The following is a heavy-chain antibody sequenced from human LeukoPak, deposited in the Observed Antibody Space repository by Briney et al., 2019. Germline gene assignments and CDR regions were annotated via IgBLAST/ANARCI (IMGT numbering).Heavy chain of an antibody. CDR3: ARDNSVRDEAWWFNP. Sequence: GASVKVSCKASGGTFSSYAISWVRQAPGQGLEWMGGIIPIFGTANYAQKFQGRVTLTRDMSTSTDYLELSSLRSEDTAAYYCARDNSVRDEAWWFNPWGQGTLVTVSS. J-gene: IGHJ5*02. D-gene: IGHD5-24*01. V-gene: IGHV1-69*05. CDR2: IIPIFGTA. CDR1: GGTFSSYA.